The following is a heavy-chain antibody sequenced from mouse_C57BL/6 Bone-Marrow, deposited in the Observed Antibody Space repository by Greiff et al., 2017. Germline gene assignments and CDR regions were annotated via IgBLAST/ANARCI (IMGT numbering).Heavy chain of an antibody. J-gene: IGHJ1*03. V-gene: IGHV1-50*01. D-gene: IGHD2-5*01. CDR3: TAYYSNYDWYFDV. Sequence: QVQLQQPGAELVKPGASVKLSCKASGYTFTSYWMQWVKQRPGQGLEWIGEIDPSDSYTNYNQKFKGKATLTVDTSSSTAYMQLSSLTSEDSAVYYCTAYYSNYDWYFDVWGTGTTVTVSS. CDR2: IDPSDSYT. CDR1: GYTFTSYW.